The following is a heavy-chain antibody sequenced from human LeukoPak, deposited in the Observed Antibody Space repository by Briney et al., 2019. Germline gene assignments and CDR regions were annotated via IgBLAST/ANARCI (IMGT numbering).Heavy chain of an antibody. V-gene: IGHV4-31*03. CDR1: GGSMSTGAYK. J-gene: IGHJ4*02. D-gene: IGHD5-12*01. CDR2: FYYSGST. Sequence: PSQTLSLTCTLSGGSMSTGAYKWGWIRQHPGKGLEWIGYFYYSGSTYYNPSLKSRVTISVDTSKNQFSLDLSSVTAADTAAYYSARDLGCGYLANDYWGQGTLVTVSS. CDR3: ARDLGCGYLANDY.